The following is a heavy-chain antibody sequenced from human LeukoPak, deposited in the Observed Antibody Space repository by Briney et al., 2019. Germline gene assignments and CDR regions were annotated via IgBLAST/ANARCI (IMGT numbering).Heavy chain of an antibody. D-gene: IGHD3-16*02. CDR2: IRSDGSDK. Sequence: PGGSLRLSCDASGFPFGTYGMHWVCQAPGKGLERLAFIRSDGSDKYYADSVKGRFTISRDNSRNTLYLQINSLRAEDTAVYYCAKDSRNMITFGGVIPDWGQGTLVTVSS. CDR3: AKDSRNMITFGGVIPD. CDR1: GFPFGTYG. J-gene: IGHJ4*02. V-gene: IGHV3-30*02.